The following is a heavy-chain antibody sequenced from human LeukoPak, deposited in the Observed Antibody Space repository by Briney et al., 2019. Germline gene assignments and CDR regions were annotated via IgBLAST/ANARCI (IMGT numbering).Heavy chain of an antibody. Sequence: PGGSLRLSCAASGFTFSSYWMSWVRQAPGKGPEWLANIKQDSRESYYADSVKGRFTISRDNAKNSLYLQMSRLRAEDTAVYYCAELGITMIGGVWGKGTTVTISS. CDR2: IKQDSRES. J-gene: IGHJ6*04. CDR3: AELGITMIGGV. V-gene: IGHV3-7*01. D-gene: IGHD3-10*02. CDR1: GFTFSSYW.